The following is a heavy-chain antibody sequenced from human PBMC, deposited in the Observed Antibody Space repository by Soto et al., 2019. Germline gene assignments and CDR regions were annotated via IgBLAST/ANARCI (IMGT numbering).Heavy chain of an antibody. J-gene: IGHJ4*02. CDR3: AKDKSATFGYFDY. CDR2: MAYDGSNK. V-gene: IGHV3-30*18. CDR1: GFTFSSYG. Sequence: GFLRLSCVASGFTFSSYGMHWVRQAPGKGLEWVALMAYDGSNKYYADSVTGRFTISRDNSKNTLYLQMNSLRAEDTAVYYCAKDKSATFGYFDYWGQGTLVTVSS. D-gene: IGHD3-10*02.